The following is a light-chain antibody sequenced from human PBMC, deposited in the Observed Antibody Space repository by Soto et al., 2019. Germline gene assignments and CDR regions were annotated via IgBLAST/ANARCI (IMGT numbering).Light chain of an antibody. CDR2: GAS. J-gene: IGKJ4*01. Sequence: IVLTQSPGTLSLSPGERTTLSCRASQSVSSSYFAWYQQKPGQAPRLLTYGASNRATGIPDRFSGSGSGTDFTLTISRLEPEDYAVYYCQLYGSSSLAFGGGTKVDIK. V-gene: IGKV3-20*01. CDR1: QSVSSSY. CDR3: QLYGSSSLA.